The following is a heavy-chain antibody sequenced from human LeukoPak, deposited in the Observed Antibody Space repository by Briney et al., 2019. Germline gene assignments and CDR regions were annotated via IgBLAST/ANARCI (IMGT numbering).Heavy chain of an antibody. D-gene: IGHD6-19*01. V-gene: IGHV3-30-3*01. J-gene: IGHJ4*02. CDR2: ISYDGSNK. CDR3: ARKGLFDY. CDR1: GFPFSSYW. Sequence: GGSLRLSCVASGFPFSSYWMTWVRQAPGKALGWVAVISYDGSNKYYADSVKGRFTISRDNSKNTLYLQMNSLRAEDTAVYYCARKGLFDYWGQGTLVTVSS.